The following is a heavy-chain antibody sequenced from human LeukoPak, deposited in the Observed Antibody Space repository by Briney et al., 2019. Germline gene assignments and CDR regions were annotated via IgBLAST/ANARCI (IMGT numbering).Heavy chain of an antibody. CDR2: ISSDGSNK. V-gene: IGHV3-30-3*01. J-gene: IGHJ1*01. CDR3: ASDGVAAAGTTPSFQH. CDR1: GFTFSNYA. D-gene: IGHD6-13*01. Sequence: GGSLRLSFAASGFTFSNYAMHWVRLAPGKGLEWVAVISSDGSNKYYADSVKGRFTISRDNSKNTLYLQMNSLRAEDTAVYYCASDGVAAAGTTPSFQHWGQGTLVTVSS.